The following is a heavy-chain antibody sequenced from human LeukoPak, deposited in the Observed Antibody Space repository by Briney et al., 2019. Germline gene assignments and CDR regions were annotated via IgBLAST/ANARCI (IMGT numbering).Heavy chain of an antibody. V-gene: IGHV3-48*02. D-gene: IGHD6-19*01. J-gene: IGHJ4*02. CDR1: GFTFNTYT. CDR2: ISGSSGII. CDR3: ARLAVADNY. Sequence: GGSLRLSCAASGFTFNTYTMNWVRQAPGKGLEWVSYISGSSGIIDYADSVRGRFTISRDNAKNSLYLQMNSLRDEDTAVCYCARLAVADNYWGQGTLVTVSS.